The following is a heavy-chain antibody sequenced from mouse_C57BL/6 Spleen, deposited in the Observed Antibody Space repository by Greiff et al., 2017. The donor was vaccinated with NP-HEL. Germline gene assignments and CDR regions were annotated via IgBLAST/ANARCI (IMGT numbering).Heavy chain of an antibody. CDR1: GFTFSDYG. CDR2: ISSGSSTI. V-gene: IGHV5-17*01. J-gene: IGHJ4*01. CDR3: AQLGRGYAMDY. Sequence: EVKLVESGGGLVKPGGSLKLSCAASGFTFSDYGMHWVRQAPEQGLEWVAYISSGSSTIYYADTVKGRFTISRDNAKNALFLQMTRLRSEDTAVYYCAQLGRGYAMDYWGQGTSVTVSS. D-gene: IGHD4-1*02.